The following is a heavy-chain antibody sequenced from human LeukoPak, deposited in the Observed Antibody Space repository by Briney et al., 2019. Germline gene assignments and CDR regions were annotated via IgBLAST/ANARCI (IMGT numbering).Heavy chain of an antibody. CDR1: GFTFSSYA. CDR3: ARRPGSGWYVLDY. CDR2: ISGSGGST. Sequence: HPGGSLRLSCAASGFTFSSYAMSWVRQAPGKGLEWVSAISGSGGSTYYADSVKGRFTISRDNSKSTLYLQMNSLRAEDTAIYYCARRPGSGWYVLDYWGQGTLVTVSS. J-gene: IGHJ4*02. D-gene: IGHD6-19*01. V-gene: IGHV3-23*01.